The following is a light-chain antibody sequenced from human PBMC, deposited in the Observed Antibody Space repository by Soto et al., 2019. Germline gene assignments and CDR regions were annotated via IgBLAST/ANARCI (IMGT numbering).Light chain of an antibody. CDR1: QDISRY. J-gene: IGKJ2*01. V-gene: IGKV1-33*01. CDR3: QQYDNLPYT. Sequence: DIQMTQSPSSLSASVGDRVTITCQASQDISRYLSWHQQKPGEAPRLLIHEASNLETGVPSRFSGTGSGTDFAVTISSLQPEDIATYYCQQYDNLPYTFGQGTKLEIK. CDR2: EAS.